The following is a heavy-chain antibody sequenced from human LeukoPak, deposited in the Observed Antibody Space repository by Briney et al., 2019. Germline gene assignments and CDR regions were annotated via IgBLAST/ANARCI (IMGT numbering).Heavy chain of an antibody. CDR3: ASGSSGYSDWFDP. CDR1: GFTFSDFY. V-gene: IGHV3-11*04. CDR2: ISSSSSTI. D-gene: IGHD3-10*01. Sequence: GGSLRLSCAASGFTFSDFYMNWIRQAPGKGLEWVSYISSSSSTIYYADSVKGRFTISRDNAKNSLYLQMNSLRDEDTAVYYCASGSSGYSDWFDPWGQGTLVTVSS. J-gene: IGHJ5*02.